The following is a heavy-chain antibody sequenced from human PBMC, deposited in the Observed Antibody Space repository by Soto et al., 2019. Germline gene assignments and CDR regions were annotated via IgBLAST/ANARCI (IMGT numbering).Heavy chain of an antibody. CDR1: GFTFSTFD. V-gene: IGHV3-13*01. J-gene: IGHJ5*02. CDR2: IGTLSDT. D-gene: IGHD3-10*01. Sequence: GSLRLSCVGSGFTFSTFDIHWVRQAPGKGLEWVSGIGTLSDTFYAASVQGRFTISRQNAKNSVYLQMNSLRAGDTAFYYCARGRSFSYDSTPPPMFDPWGQGTLVTVSS. CDR3: ARGRSFSYDSTPPPMFDP.